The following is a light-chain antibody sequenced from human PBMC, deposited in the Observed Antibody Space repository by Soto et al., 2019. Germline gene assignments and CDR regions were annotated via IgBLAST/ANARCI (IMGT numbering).Light chain of an antibody. V-gene: IGKV3-15*01. J-gene: IGKJ1*01. Sequence: EIMMTQSPATLSVSPGERATLSCRASQSVSSNLAWYQQKPGQAPRLLIYGASTRATGIPARFSGSGSGTEFTLTNSSLQSEDFAVYYCQQYNNWPPLTFGQGTKVEIK. CDR3: QQYNNWPPLT. CDR2: GAS. CDR1: QSVSSN.